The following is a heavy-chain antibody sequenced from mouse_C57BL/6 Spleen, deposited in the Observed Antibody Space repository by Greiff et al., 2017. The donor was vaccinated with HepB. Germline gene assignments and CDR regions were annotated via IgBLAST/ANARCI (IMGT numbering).Heavy chain of an antibody. Sequence: VQLKESGAELVRPGASVKLSCTASGFNIKDDYMHWVKQRPEQGLEWIGWIDPENGDTEYASKFQGKATITADTSSNTAYLQLSSLTSEDTAVYYCTTSGYGSSFDYWGQGTTLTVSS. CDR1: GFNIKDDY. D-gene: IGHD1-1*01. CDR2: IDPENGDT. V-gene: IGHV14-4*01. J-gene: IGHJ2*01. CDR3: TTSGYGSSFDY.